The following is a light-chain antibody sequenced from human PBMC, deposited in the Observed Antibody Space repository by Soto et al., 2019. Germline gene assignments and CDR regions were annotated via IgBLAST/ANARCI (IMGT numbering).Light chain of an antibody. J-gene: IGKJ2*01. CDR3: QQYYSTPMYT. CDR1: QSVLSSSNNKNY. V-gene: IGKV4-1*01. Sequence: DIVMTQSPDSLAESLGERATINCKSSQSVLSSSNNKNYLAWYQQKPGQPPKLLIYWASTRESGVPDRFSGRGSGTDFTLTISSLQAEDVAVYYCQQYYSTPMYTFGQGTKLEIK. CDR2: WAS.